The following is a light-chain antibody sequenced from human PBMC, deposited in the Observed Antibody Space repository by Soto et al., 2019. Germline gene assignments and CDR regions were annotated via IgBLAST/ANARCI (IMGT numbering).Light chain of an antibody. CDR2: EVI. V-gene: IGLV2-14*01. CDR1: NSDVNY. Sequence: QSALTQPASVSGAPGQSITISCTGTNSDVNYVSWHQQHPGKAPKLMIYEVINRSSGVSTRFSGSKSGNTASLTISGLQADDEADYYCSSSTSSNTFVFGTGTKVTVL. CDR3: SSSTSSNTFV. J-gene: IGLJ1*01.